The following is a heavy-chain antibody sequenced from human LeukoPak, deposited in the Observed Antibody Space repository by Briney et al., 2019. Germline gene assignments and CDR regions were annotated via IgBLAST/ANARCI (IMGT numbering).Heavy chain of an antibody. Sequence: SETLSLTCTVSGGSISSGSYYWSWIRQPAGKGLEWIGRIYTSGSTNYNPSLKSRVTISVDTSKNQFSLKLSSVTAADTAVDYCARGRYDFWRGXMEAFXIWGQGTMVTVSS. CDR1: GGSISSGSYY. V-gene: IGHV4-61*02. CDR3: ARGRYDFWRGXMEAFXI. CDR2: IYTSGST. J-gene: IGHJ3*02. D-gene: IGHD3-3*01.